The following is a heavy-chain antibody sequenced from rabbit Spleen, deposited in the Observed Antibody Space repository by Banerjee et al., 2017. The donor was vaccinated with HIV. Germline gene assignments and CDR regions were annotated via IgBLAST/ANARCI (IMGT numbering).Heavy chain of an antibody. CDR1: GFDFISDY. Sequence: QLKETGGGLVQPGGSLTLSCKASGFDFISDYMSWVRQAPGKGLEWIGCIYAVGGTTDYANWVNGRFTISSDNAQDTLFLQLNSLTAADTATYFCVREVAAKFGLWGQGTLVTVS. D-gene: IGHD4-1*01. V-gene: IGHV1S7*01. CDR2: IYAVGGTT. J-gene: IGHJ3*01. CDR3: VREVAAKFGL.